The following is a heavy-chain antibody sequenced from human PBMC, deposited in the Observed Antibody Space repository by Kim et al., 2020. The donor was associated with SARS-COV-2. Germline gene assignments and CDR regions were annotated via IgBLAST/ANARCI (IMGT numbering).Heavy chain of an antibody. CDR2: ST. D-gene: IGHD6-25*01. V-gene: IGHV4-4*07. J-gene: IGHJ4*02. Sequence: STKSTPSIKSRVTMSVEASKKQFSLKVNSVTAADTAVYYCAREEAAQLDYWGQGILVTVSS. CDR3: AREEAAQLDY.